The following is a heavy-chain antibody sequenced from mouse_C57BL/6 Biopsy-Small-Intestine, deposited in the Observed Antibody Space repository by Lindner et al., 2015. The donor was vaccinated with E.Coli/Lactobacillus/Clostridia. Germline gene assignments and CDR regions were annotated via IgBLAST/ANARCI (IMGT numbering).Heavy chain of an antibody. J-gene: IGHJ2*01. CDR3: ARDSGYDAPFDY. V-gene: IGHV5-4*01. CDR1: GFTFSSYA. CDR2: ISDGGSYT. Sequence: VQLQESGGGLVKPGGSLKLSCAASGFTFSSYAMSWVRQTPEKRLEWVATISDGGSYTYYPDNVKGRFTISRDNAKNNLYLQMSHLKSEDTAMYYCARDSGYDAPFDYWGQGTTLTVSS. D-gene: IGHD2-2*01.